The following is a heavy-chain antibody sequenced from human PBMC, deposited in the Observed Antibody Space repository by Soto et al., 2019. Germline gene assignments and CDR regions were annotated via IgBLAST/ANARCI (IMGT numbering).Heavy chain of an antibody. D-gene: IGHD3-10*01. J-gene: IGHJ5*02. Sequence: ASVKVSCKASGYTFTGYFMHCVRRSPLQGLEWMGCINPYSGGADYAQSFQGRVTMTRDTSISTVYMELSRLRFDDTAVYYCARVIRGAYYNSPLDTWGQGTVVTVSS. CDR3: ARVIRGAYYNSPLDT. CDR1: GYTFTGYF. CDR2: INPYSGGA. V-gene: IGHV1-2*02.